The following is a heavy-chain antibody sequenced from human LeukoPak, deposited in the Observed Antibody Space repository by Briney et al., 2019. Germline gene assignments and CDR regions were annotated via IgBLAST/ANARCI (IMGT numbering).Heavy chain of an antibody. J-gene: IGHJ3*02. CDR3: ARAIVVVPAAPDAFDI. CDR1: GYTFTSYG. CDR2: ISAYNGNT. Sequence: ASVKVSCKASGYTFTSYGISWVRQAPGQGLEWMGWISAYNGNTNYAQKLQGRVTMTTDTSTSTAYMELRSLRSDDTAVYYCARAIVVVPAAPDAFDIRGQGTMVTVSS. D-gene: IGHD2-2*01. V-gene: IGHV1-18*01.